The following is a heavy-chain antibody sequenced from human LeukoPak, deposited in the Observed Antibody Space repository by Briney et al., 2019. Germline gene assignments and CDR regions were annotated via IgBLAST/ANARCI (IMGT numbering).Heavy chain of an antibody. J-gene: IGHJ4*02. CDR3: ATAILDY. Sequence: ASVKVSCKASGGTFSSYAISWVRQAPGQGLEWMGGFDPEDGETIYAQKFQGRVTMTEDTSTDTAYMELSSLRSEDTAVYYCATAILDYWGQGTLVTVSS. CDR1: GGTFSSYA. CDR2: FDPEDGET. V-gene: IGHV1-24*01.